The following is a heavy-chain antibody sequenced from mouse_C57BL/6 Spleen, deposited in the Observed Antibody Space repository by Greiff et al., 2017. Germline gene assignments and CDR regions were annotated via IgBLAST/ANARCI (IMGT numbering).Heavy chain of an antibody. J-gene: IGHJ3*01. V-gene: IGHV1-69*01. D-gene: IGHD2-1*01. Sequence: QVQLQQPGAELVMPGASVKLSCKASGYTFTSYWMHWVKQRPGQGLEWIGGIDPSDSYTNYNQKFKGKSTLTVDKSSSTAYMQLSSLTSEDSAVYYGARGGNYEGWFAYGGQGTLVTVSA. CDR1: GYTFTSYW. CDR2: IDPSDSYT. CDR3: ARGGNYEGWFAY.